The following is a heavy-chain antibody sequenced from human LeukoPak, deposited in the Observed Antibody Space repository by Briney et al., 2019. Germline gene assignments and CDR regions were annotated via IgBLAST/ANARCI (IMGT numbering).Heavy chain of an antibody. CDR1: GFTFSNYA. CDR2: ISISGGST. Sequence: GGTLRLSCAASGFTFSNYAMNWVRQAPGKGLEWASGISISGGSTFYADTVKGRFTISRDNSKNTLYLQMNSLRAEDTAVYYCARGGDAFDIWGQGTMVTVSS. V-gene: IGHV3-23*01. CDR3: ARGGDAFDI. J-gene: IGHJ3*02.